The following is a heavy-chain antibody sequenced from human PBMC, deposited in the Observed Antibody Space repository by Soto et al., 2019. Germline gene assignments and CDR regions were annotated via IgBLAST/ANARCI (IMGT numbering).Heavy chain of an antibody. D-gene: IGHD3-10*01. CDR3: ARGRGENDY. Sequence: SSETLSLTCAVYGGSFSGYYWSWIRQPPGKGLEWIGEINHSGSTNYNPSLKSRVTISVDTSKNQFSLKLSSVTAADTAVYYCARGRGENDYWGQGTLVTVSS. CDR2: INHSGST. J-gene: IGHJ4*02. V-gene: IGHV4-34*01. CDR1: GGSFSGYY.